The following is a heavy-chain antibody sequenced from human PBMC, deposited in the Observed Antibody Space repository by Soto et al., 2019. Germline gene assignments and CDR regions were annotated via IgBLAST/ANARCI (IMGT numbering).Heavy chain of an antibody. CDR3: VTDVLLAAATDY. V-gene: IGHV3-30*03. J-gene: IGHJ4*02. CDR2: ISSDGSFE. D-gene: IGHD2-15*01. Sequence: PGGSLRLSCVISGFKSDSYVIHWVRQTPGKGLQWVAAISSDGSFEHYIDSLKGRVTFSRDNSKNTLYLQMNSLRTEDTALYYCVTDVLLAAATDYWGQGTLVTVSS. CDR1: GFKSDSYV.